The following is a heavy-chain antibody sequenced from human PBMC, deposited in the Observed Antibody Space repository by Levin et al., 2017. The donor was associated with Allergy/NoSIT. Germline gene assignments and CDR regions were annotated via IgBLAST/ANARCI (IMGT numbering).Heavy chain of an antibody. J-gene: IGHJ6*02. CDR3: EGYYYGMDV. V-gene: IGHV3-30*03. CDR2: ISYDGSNK. CDR1: GFTFSSYG. Sequence: PGGSLRLSCAASGFTFSSYGMHWVRQAPGKGLEWVAVISYDGSNKYYADSVKGRFTISRDNSKNTLYLQMNSLRPEDTAVYYCEGYYYGMDVWGQGTTVTVSS.